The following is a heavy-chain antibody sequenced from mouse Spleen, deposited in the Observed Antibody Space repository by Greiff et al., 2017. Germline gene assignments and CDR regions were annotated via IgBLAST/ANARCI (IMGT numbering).Heavy chain of an antibody. J-gene: IGHJ1*01. V-gene: IGHV5-9-3*01. D-gene: IGHD2-14*01. CDR2: ISSGGSYT. CDR1: GFTFSSYA. Sequence: EVQLVESGGGLVKPGGSLKLSCAASGFTFSSYAMSWVRQTPEKRLEWVATISSGGSYTYYPDSVKGRFTISRDNAKNTLYLQMSSLRSEDTAMYYCAGVYRYGAGYFDVWGAGTTVTVSS. CDR3: AGVYRYGAGYFDV.